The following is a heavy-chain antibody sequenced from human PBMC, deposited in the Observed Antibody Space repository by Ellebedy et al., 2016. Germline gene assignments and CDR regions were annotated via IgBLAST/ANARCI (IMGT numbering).Heavy chain of an antibody. D-gene: IGHD2-21*02. Sequence: SETLSLTCTVSGGSISDYFWSWIRQPAGKGLERIGRIVSSGSTNYNPSLKSRVSMSVDTSNNQFSLNLNSVTAADTAVYYCARGVTPHFDYWGQGILVTVSS. V-gene: IGHV4-4*07. CDR1: GGSISDYF. J-gene: IGHJ4*02. CDR3: ARGVTPHFDY. CDR2: IVSSGST.